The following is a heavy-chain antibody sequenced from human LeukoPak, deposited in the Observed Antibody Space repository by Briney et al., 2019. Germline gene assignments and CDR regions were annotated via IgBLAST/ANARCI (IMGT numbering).Heavy chain of an antibody. CDR1: GGSFSGYY. V-gene: IGHV4-34*01. Sequence: PSETLSLTCAVYGGSFSGYYWSWIRQPPGKGLEWIGEINHSGSTNYNPSLKSRVTISVDTSKNQFSLKLSSVTAADTAVYYCARRSNLAYYYGSGSYTPHYYYYGMDVWGQGTTVTVSS. CDR3: ARRSNLAYYYGSGSYTPHYYYYGMDV. D-gene: IGHD3-10*01. CDR2: INHSGST. J-gene: IGHJ6*02.